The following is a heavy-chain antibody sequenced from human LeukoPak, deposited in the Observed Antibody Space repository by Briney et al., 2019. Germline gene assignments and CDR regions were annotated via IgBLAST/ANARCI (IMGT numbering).Heavy chain of an antibody. CDR2: INHSGST. CDR1: GGSFSGYY. V-gene: IGHV4-34*01. J-gene: IGHJ4*02. D-gene: IGHD3-16*01. CDR3: ARRRYDYVWGSYTYFDY. Sequence: SETLSLTCAVYGGSFSGYYWSWIRQPPGKGLEWIGEINHSGSTNYNPSLKSRVTISVDTSKNQFSLKLSSVTAADTAVYYCARRRYDYVWGSYTYFDYWGQGTLVTVSS.